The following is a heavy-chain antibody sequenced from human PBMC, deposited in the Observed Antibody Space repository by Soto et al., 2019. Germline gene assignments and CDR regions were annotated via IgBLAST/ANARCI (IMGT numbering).Heavy chain of an antibody. CDR2: IWLNGGNI. J-gene: IGHJ4*02. Sequence: QVQLVESGGGMVQPGQSLRLSCAASGFTFSNYGMHWIRQTPGRGLEWVAIIWLNGGNIGYSQSVQGRFTVSRDDSKNMLYLQMDSLRVEDTAVYYCARDEIQVWSYVGSFDSWGQGTLVTVSS. D-gene: IGHD5-18*01. CDR1: GFTFSNYG. V-gene: IGHV3-33*01. CDR3: ARDEIQVWSYVGSFDS.